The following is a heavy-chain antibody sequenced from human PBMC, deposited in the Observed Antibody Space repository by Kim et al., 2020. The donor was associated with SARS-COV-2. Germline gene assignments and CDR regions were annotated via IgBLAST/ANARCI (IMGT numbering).Heavy chain of an antibody. CDR1: GGSISSSSYY. J-gene: IGHJ4*01. CDR2: IYYSGST. Sequence: SETLSLTCTVSGGSISSSSYYWGWIRQPPGKGLEWIGSIYYSGSTYYNPSLKSRVTISVDTSKNQFSLKLSSVTAADTAVYYCARDIVVVPAGAGLIDY. D-gene: IGHD2-2*01. V-gene: IGHV4-39*01. CDR3: ARDIVVVPAGAGLIDY.